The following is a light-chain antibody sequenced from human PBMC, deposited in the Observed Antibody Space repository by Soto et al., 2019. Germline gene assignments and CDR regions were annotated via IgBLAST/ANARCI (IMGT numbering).Light chain of an antibody. V-gene: IGKV2-30*02. CDR1: QGLVHSDGSTY. Sequence: DVVMTQSPLSLPVTLGQPASISCRSSQGLVHSDGSTYLNWYHQRPGQPPRRLIHRVSDRDSGVPGRFSGSGSGTDFTLEISRVQAEDIGVYYCLQVTHWPHTFGQGTKLEIK. CDR3: LQVTHWPHT. CDR2: RVS. J-gene: IGKJ2*01.